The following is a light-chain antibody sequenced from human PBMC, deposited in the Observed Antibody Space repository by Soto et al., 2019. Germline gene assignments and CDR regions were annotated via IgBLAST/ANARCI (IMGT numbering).Light chain of an antibody. J-gene: IGLJ3*02. CDR1: SSDVGGYNY. V-gene: IGLV2-11*01. CDR2: DVS. Sequence: QSALTQPRSVSGSPGQSVTISCTGTSSDVGGYNYVSWYQQHPGKAPKLMIYDVSKRPSGVPDRFSGSKSGNTASLTISGLQAEAEADYYCCSYAGSYTWVFGGGTKVTVL. CDR3: CSYAGSYTWV.